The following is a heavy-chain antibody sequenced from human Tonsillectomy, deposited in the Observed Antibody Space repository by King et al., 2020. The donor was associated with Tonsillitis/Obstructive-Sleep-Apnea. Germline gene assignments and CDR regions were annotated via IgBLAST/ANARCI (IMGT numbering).Heavy chain of an antibody. CDR3: ARLGDWYFDL. CDR1: GSAFSFSSSW. CDR2: IYPGDSDT. D-gene: IGHD3-16*01. Sequence: VQLVESGAEVKKPGESLKISCKGSGSAFSFSSSWIGWVRQMPGKGLEWMGTIYPGDSDTRYSPSFQAHVTISADKSISTVYLQWSSLKASDTAMYYCARLGDWYFDLWGRGTLVTVSS. J-gene: IGHJ2*01. V-gene: IGHV5-51*01.